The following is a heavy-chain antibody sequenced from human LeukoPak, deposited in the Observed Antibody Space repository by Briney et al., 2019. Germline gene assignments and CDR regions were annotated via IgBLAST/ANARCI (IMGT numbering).Heavy chain of an antibody. J-gene: IGHJ6*03. V-gene: IGHV3-23*01. Sequence: GGSLRLSCAASGFTFSSYAMSWVRQAPGKGLEWVSAISGSGGDTYYADSVKGRFSISRDNSKNALYLQMNSLRVEDTAVYYCAKGSGDSSGYYYVYYYYYMDAWGKGTMVTVSS. D-gene: IGHD3-22*01. CDR1: GFTFSSYA. CDR3: AKGSGDSSGYYYVYYYYYMDA. CDR2: ISGSGGDT.